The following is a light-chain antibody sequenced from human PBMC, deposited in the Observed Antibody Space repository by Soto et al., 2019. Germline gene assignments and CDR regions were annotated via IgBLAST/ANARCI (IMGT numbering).Light chain of an antibody. CDR1: QSISRL. Sequence: DIQMTQSPSTLSASVGDRVTITCRASQSISRLLAWYQQKPGKAPKVLIYKASSLESGVPSRFSGSGSGTEFTLTISSLQPDDFATYYCQQYNTYPWMFGQGTKVEIK. J-gene: IGKJ1*01. CDR2: KAS. V-gene: IGKV1-5*03. CDR3: QQYNTYPWM.